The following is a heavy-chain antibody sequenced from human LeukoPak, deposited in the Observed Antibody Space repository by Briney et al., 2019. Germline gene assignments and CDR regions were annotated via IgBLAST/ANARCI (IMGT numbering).Heavy chain of an antibody. CDR2: IIPIFGTA. CDR3: ARFGTSNWYFDL. V-gene: IGHV1-69*05. Sequence: ASVKVSCKASGGTFSSYAISWVRQAPGQGLEWMGGIIPIFGTANYAQKFQGRVTITTDESTSTAYMELSSLRSEDTAVYYCARFGTSNWYFDLWGRGTLVTVSS. D-gene: IGHD3-10*01. CDR1: GGTFSSYA. J-gene: IGHJ2*01.